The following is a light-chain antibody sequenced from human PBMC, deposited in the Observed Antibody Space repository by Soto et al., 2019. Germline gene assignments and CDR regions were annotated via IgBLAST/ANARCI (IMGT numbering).Light chain of an antibody. CDR1: QSISSW. Sequence: DIQMTQSPSTLSASVGDRVTITCRASQSISSWLAWYQQKPGKAPKLLIYDASSLESGVPSRFSGSGSGTEFTLTISSLQPDDFAIYYCQQYNSYWTFGQRTKVEIK. J-gene: IGKJ1*01. CDR3: QQYNSYWT. CDR2: DAS. V-gene: IGKV1-5*01.